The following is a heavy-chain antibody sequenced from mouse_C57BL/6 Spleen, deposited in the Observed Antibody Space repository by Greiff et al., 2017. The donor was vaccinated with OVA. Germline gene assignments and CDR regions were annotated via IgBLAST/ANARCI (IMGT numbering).Heavy chain of an antibody. J-gene: IGHJ1*03. CDR2: INPYNGDT. Sequence: EVKLMESGPELVKPGDSVKISCKASGYSFTGYFMNWVMQSHGKSLEWIGRINPYNGDTFYNQKFKGKATLTVDKSSSTAHMELRSLTSEDSAVYYCAKGYYDYDGNWYFDVWGTGTTVTVSS. CDR1: GYSFTGYF. D-gene: IGHD2-4*01. V-gene: IGHV1-20*01. CDR3: AKGYYDYDGNWYFDV.